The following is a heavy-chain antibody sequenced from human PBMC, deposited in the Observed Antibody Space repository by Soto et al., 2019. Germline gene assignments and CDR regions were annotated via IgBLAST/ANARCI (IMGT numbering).Heavy chain of an antibody. CDR2: ISYDGSNK. CDR3: ARVFAYSGYFLLTTVTTPFDY. Sequence: GGSLRLSCAASGFTFSSYWMSWVRQAPGKGLEWVAVISYDGSNKYYADSVKGRFTISRDNSKNTLYLQMNSLRAEDTAVYYCARVFAYSGYFLLTTVTTPFDYWGQGTLVTVSS. J-gene: IGHJ4*02. CDR1: GFTFSSYW. D-gene: IGHD4-17*01. V-gene: IGHV3-30-3*01.